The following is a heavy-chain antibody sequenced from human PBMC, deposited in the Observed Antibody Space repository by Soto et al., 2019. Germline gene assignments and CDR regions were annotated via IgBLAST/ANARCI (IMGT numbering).Heavy chain of an antibody. J-gene: IGHJ5*02. V-gene: IGHV1-18*04. D-gene: IGHD6-13*01. CDR3: AREAAAATYPANWFDP. Sequence: GASVKVSCKTSGYTFSTYGIIWVRQAPGQGLEWLGWINPYNGDTNYAQKFQGRVTITADESTSTAYMELSSLRSEDTAVYYCAREAAAATYPANWFDPWGQGTLVTVSS. CDR1: GYTFSTYG. CDR2: INPYNGDT.